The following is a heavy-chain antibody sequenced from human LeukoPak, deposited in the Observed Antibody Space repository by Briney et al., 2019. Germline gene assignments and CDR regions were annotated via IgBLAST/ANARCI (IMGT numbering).Heavy chain of an antibody. CDR1: GYTFTSYY. V-gene: IGHV1-2*06. Sequence: ASVKVSCKASGYTFTSYYMYWLRQAPGEGLEWMGRINPKSGDTNYAQNFQGRVTMTRDTSMNTAYMELSRLRSDDTAVYFCARGYCSGGSCYLVENWFDFWGQGTLVTVSS. CDR2: INPKSGDT. D-gene: IGHD2-15*01. J-gene: IGHJ5*01. CDR3: ARGYCSGGSCYLVENWFDF.